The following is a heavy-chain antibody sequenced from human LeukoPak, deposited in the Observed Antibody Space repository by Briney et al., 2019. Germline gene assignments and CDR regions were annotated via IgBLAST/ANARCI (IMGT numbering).Heavy chain of an antibody. J-gene: IGHJ4*02. Sequence: SETLSLTCTVSGGSITSSSYYWAWIRQPPGKGLEWIGSLYYSGTTYYNPSFKSRVTISIDTSKNQFSLKLTSMTAADTAVYYCAREPYGASPRFDYWGQETLVTVSS. CDR3: AREPYGASPRFDY. CDR2: LYYSGTT. CDR1: GGSITSSSYY. D-gene: IGHD4-17*01. V-gene: IGHV4-39*07.